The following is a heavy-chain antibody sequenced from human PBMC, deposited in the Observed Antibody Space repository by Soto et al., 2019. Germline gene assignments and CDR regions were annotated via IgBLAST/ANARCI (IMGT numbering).Heavy chain of an antibody. Sequence: EASVKVSCKASGYTFTSYYMHWVRQAPGQGLEWMGIINPSGGSTSYAQKFQGRVTMTRDTSTSTVYMELSSLRSEDTAVYYCASSSSSGNWFDPWGQGTLVTVSS. CDR1: GYTFTSYY. J-gene: IGHJ5*02. D-gene: IGHD6-6*01. V-gene: IGHV1-46*03. CDR2: INPSGGST. CDR3: ASSSSSGNWFDP.